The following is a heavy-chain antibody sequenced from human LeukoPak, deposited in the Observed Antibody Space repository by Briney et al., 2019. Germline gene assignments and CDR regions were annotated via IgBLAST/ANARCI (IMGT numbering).Heavy chain of an antibody. CDR3: ERDSVLGYSSGWYRLEHFDY. CDR1: GFSFSDYS. V-gene: IGHV3-21*01. Sequence: GGSLRLSCAASGFSFSDYSMICVRQAPGKGLEWGSSLSSSRSYIYYADSVKGRFTISRDNAKNSLYLEMNSLRAGDTAVYYCERDSVLGYSSGWYRLEHFDYWGQGTLVTVSS. CDR2: LSSSRSYI. D-gene: IGHD6-19*01. J-gene: IGHJ4*02.